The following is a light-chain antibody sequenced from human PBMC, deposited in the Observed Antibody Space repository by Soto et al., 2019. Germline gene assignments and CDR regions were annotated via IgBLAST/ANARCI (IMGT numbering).Light chain of an antibody. CDR2: AAS. J-gene: IGKJ2*01. CDR3: QQLNVNLL. V-gene: IGKV1-9*01. CDR1: QDIASY. Sequence: IQLTQSPSSLSASIGDRVTITCRASQDIASYLAWYQQKPGNAPKLLIYAASTLHSRVPSRFSGSGSGTDFTLTISSLQPEDFVTYYCQQLNVNLLFGQGTKLEIK.